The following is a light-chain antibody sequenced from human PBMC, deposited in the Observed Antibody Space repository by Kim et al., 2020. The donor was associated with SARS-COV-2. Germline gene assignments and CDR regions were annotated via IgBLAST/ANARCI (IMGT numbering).Light chain of an antibody. J-gene: IGKJ2*01. CDR2: GAS. V-gene: IGKV3-15*01. CDR1: QRVISN. CDR3: QQYNNWPYT. Sequence: CLSHGEGATRSCSDSQRVISNSAWYKQKPGQAPRLLIYGASTRATGFPARFSGSGSRTEFTLTISSPQSEDFAVYYCQQYNNWPYTFGQGTKLEI.